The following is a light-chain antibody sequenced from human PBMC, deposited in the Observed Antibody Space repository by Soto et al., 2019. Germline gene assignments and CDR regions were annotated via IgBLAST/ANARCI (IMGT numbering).Light chain of an antibody. CDR2: DVS. V-gene: IGLV2-11*01. J-gene: IGLJ2*01. Sequence: QSVLTQPRSVSGSPGQSVTISCTGTSSDVGGYNYVSWYQQHPGKAPKLMIYDVSKRPSGVPDRFSGSKSGNTASLTISGLQAEDEADYHCCSYAGSYTSHVVFGGGTKVTVL. CDR1: SSDVGGYNY. CDR3: CSYAGSYTSHVV.